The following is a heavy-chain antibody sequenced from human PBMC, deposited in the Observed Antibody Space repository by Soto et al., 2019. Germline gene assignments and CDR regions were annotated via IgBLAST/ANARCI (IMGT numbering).Heavy chain of an antibody. J-gene: IGHJ4*02. CDR3: ARPLGGYSYVQPGY. Sequence: QVQLVQSGAEVKKPGSSVKVSCKASGGTFSSYAISWVRQSPGQGVEWMGGIIPILGTANFAQKFQGRVMITADESTRTAYMELSSLRSEDTAVYYCARPLGGYSYVQPGYWGQGTLVTVSS. D-gene: IGHD5-18*01. CDR1: GGTFSSYA. CDR2: IIPILGTA. V-gene: IGHV1-69*01.